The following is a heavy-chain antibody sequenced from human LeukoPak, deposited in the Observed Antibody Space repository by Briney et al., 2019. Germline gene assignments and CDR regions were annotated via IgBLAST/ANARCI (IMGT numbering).Heavy chain of an antibody. J-gene: IGHJ6*03. CDR2: INHSGST. D-gene: IGHD6-13*01. CDR1: GGSFSDYY. Sequence: SETLSLTCAVYGGSFSDYYWSWIRQPPEKGLEWIGEINHSGSTNYNPSLKSRVSISVDTSKSQFSLKLSSVTAADTAVYYCATLRSSWVDYYYHYMDVWGKGTTVTVSS. V-gene: IGHV4-34*01. CDR3: ATLRSSWVDYYYHYMDV.